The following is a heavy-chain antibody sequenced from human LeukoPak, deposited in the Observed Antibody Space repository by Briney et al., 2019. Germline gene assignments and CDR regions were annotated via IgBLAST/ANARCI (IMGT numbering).Heavy chain of an antibody. CDR2: VYGGGTT. Sequence: GGSLRLSCVTSGFTVRGDYMTWVRQAPGKGLEWVSFVYGGGTTYYEDSVKGRFTISRDSSKNTLFLQMNSLRVGDTAVYYCARAGYFDSSGFYAPDAFDIWGQGTVVTVSS. CDR3: ARAGYFDSSGFYAPDAFDI. J-gene: IGHJ3*02. D-gene: IGHD3-22*01. CDR1: GFTVRGDY. V-gene: IGHV3-53*01.